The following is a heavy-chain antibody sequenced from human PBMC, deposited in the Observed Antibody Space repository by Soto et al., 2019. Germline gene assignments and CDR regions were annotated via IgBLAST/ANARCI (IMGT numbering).Heavy chain of an antibody. V-gene: IGHV3-23*01. CDR2: ITARGDTT. Sequence: EVQLLESGGGLVQSGGSLRVSCTASGFVFSNYAVTWVRQGPGQGLEWVSAITARGDTTYYADSVKGRFTISRDNSRDNLFLDMSSLRADDTALYYCVRGIYPSSAGGLFDLWGRGTLVTVSS. CDR3: VRGIYPSSAGGLFDL. D-gene: IGHD5-12*01. CDR1: GFVFSNYA. J-gene: IGHJ4*02.